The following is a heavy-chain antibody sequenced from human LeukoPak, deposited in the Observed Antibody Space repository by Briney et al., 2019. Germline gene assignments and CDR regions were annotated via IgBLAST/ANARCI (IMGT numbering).Heavy chain of an antibody. J-gene: IGHJ3*02. CDR1: VFTYSSYS. V-gene: IGHV3-21*01. CDR3: ARKTYCSSTSCYKGGAFDI. D-gene: IGHD2-2*02. CDR2: ISSSCIYI. Sequence: GGPLTLPCAASVFTYSSYSMMWLRQAPGKGVEWVSSISSSCIYIFYADSVKGRFTISRDNAKTSMYLQMNSLRAEDTAGYCCARKTYCSSTSCYKGGAFDIWGQGTMVTVSS.